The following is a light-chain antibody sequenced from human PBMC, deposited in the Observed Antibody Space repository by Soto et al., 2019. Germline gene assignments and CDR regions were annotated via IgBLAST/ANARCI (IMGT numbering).Light chain of an antibody. Sequence: QSARAQPASVSGSPGQSITMSCTGTSSDVGGYKYVSWYQQHPGKAPKLMIYDVSNRPSGVSNRFSGSKSGNTASLTISGLQAEDEADYYCSSYTSSSTRVFGGGTKVTVL. CDR3: SSYTSSSTRV. CDR1: SSDVGGYKY. V-gene: IGLV2-14*01. J-gene: IGLJ2*01. CDR2: DVS.